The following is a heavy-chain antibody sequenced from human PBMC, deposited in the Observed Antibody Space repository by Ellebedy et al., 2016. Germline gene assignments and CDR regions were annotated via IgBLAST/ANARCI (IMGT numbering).Heavy chain of an antibody. D-gene: IGHD5-24*01. CDR1: GGSISSYY. Sequence: GSLRLSXTVSGGSISSYYWSWIRQPAGKGLEWIGRIYTSGSTNYNPSLKSRVTMSVDTSKNQFSLKLSSVTAADTAVYYCARGRDGYSFDYWGQGTLVTVSS. V-gene: IGHV4-4*07. CDR3: ARGRDGYSFDY. J-gene: IGHJ4*02. CDR2: IYTSGST.